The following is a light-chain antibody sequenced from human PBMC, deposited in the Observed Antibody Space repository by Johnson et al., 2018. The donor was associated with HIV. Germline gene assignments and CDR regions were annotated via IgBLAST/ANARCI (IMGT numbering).Light chain of an antibody. J-gene: IGLJ1*01. V-gene: IGLV1-51*02. CDR1: SSNIGNNY. CDR3: GTWDSSLSAGGV. Sequence: QSVLTQPPSVSAAPGQKVTISCSGSSSNIGNNYVSWYQQLPGTAPKILIHENNKRPSGIPDRFSGSKSGTSATLGITGLQTGDAADYYCGTWDSSLSAGGVFGTGTKVTVL. CDR2: ENN.